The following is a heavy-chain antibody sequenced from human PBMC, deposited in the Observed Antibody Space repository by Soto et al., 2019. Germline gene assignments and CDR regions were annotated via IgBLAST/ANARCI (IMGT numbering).Heavy chain of an antibody. D-gene: IGHD2-15*01. CDR2: IYYSGST. CDR1: GGSISSGGYY. CDR3: ARDKLGYCSGGSRGHPRDSSGD. V-gene: IGHV4-31*03. Sequence: SETLSLTCTVSGGSISSGGYYWSWIRQHPGKGLEWIGYIYYSGSTYYNPSLKSRVTISVDTSKNQFSLKLSSVTAADTAVYYCARDKLGYCSGGSRGHPRDSSGDWGQGTLVTVSS. J-gene: IGHJ4*02.